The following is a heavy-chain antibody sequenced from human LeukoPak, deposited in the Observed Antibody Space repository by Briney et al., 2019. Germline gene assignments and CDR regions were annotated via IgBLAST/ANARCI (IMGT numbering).Heavy chain of an antibody. Sequence: GGSLRLSCAASGFTFSSYWMSWVRQAPGKGLEWVGFIRSKAYGGTTEYAASVKGRFTISRDDSKSIAYLQMNSLKPEDTAVYYCSRGTWGSSNDAFDIWGQGTMVTVSS. CDR1: GFTFSSYW. D-gene: IGHD6-13*01. J-gene: IGHJ3*02. V-gene: IGHV3-49*04. CDR2: IRSKAYGGTT. CDR3: SRGTWGSSNDAFDI.